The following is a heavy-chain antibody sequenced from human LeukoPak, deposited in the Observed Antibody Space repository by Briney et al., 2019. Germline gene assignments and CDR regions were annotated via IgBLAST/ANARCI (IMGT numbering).Heavy chain of an antibody. CDR2: MTRSSNI. CDR1: GFSFSSYS. Sequence: GGSLRLSCAASGFSFSSYSMNWVRQAPGKGLEWVATMTRSSNIYYTDSVKGRFTISRDHAKNSVYLQMNSLRDEDTAVYSCARAQTMFWEFDGFDIWGRGTKVTVSS. J-gene: IGHJ3*02. V-gene: IGHV3-69-1*01. D-gene: IGHD3-10*02. CDR3: ARAQTMFWEFDGFDI.